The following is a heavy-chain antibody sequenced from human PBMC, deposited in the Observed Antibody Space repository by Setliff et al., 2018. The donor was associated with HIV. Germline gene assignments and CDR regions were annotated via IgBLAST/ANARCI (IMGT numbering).Heavy chain of an antibody. D-gene: IGHD1-26*01. V-gene: IGHV4-31*03. Sequence: TSETLSLTCTVSGGSVSSNDYYWAWIRQHPGGGLEWIGYIYHTGKTYYNPSLQSRIIMSLDMSQNQFSLKLSSVTAADTAVYYCAKEGNSVDNWLDPWGPGTLVTVSS. J-gene: IGHJ5*02. CDR3: AKEGNSVDNWLDP. CDR2: IYHTGKT. CDR1: GGSVSSNDYY.